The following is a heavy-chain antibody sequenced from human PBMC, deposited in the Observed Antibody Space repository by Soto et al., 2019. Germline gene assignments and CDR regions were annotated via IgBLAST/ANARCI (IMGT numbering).Heavy chain of an antibody. CDR1: GGSISRYY. D-gene: IGHD2-21*02. J-gene: IGHJ6*02. Sequence: SETLSLTCTVSGGSISRYYWSWIRQPPGKGLEWTGYMYNTGSTIYNPSLESRVTISVDTSKNQFSLQLNSVTAADTAVYYCAFDLWGYSGVARYPLDVWGHGTTITVSS. CDR2: MYNTGST. V-gene: IGHV4-59*01. CDR3: AFDLWGYSGVARYPLDV.